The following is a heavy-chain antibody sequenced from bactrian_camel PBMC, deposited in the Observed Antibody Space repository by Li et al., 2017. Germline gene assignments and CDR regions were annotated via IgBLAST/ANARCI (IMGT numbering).Heavy chain of an antibody. Sequence: VQLVESGGGLVQPGGSLRLSCAASPSRGYSGDCMGWFRQAPGREREGVASFYLGGGTTYYAESVTGRFTISLDHGTNTMYLQANRLKPDDGGMYYCAPDPFGGSCRDATDFRYWGQGTQVTVS. CDR1: PSRGYSGDC. V-gene: IGHV3S31*01. J-gene: IGHJ6*01. CDR2: FYLGGGTT. CDR3: APDPFGGSCRDATDFRY. D-gene: IGHD3*01.